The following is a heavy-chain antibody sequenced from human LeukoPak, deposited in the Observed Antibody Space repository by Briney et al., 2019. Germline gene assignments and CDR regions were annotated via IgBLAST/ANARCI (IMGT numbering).Heavy chain of an antibody. CDR1: GGSFSGYY. Sequence: SETLSLTCAVYGGSFSGYYWSWIRQPPGKRLEWIGEINHSGSTNYNPSLKSRVTISVDTSKNQFSLKLSSVTAADTAVYYCARDNDSSGYAIDYWGQGTLVTVSS. CDR2: INHSGST. V-gene: IGHV4-34*01. D-gene: IGHD3-22*01. J-gene: IGHJ4*02. CDR3: ARDNDSSGYAIDY.